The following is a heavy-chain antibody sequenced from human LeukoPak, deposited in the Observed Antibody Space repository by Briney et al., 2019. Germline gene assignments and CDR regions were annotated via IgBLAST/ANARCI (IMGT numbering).Heavy chain of an antibody. CDR2: IYYSGST. D-gene: IGHD3-16*01. V-gene: IGHV4-39*07. CDR3: ARETSQKGAHYMDV. Sequence: SETLSLTCTVAGGSISSSSYYWGWIRQPPGKGLEWIGSIYYSGSTYYNPSLKSRVTISVDTSKNQFSLKLSSVTAADTAVYYCARETSQKGAHYMDVWGKGTTVTISS. CDR1: GGSISSSSYY. J-gene: IGHJ6*03.